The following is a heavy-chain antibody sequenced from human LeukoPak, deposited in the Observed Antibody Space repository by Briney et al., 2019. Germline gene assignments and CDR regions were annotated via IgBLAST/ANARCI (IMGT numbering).Heavy chain of an antibody. CDR3: AKQGYDILTGYPVGRDY. CDR2: ISGSGGST. Sequence: PGGSLRLSCAASGFTFSSYAMSWVRQAPGKGLEWVSAISGSGGSTYYADSVKGRFTISRDNSKNTLYLQMNSLRAEDTAVYYCAKQGYDILTGYPVGRDYWGQGTLVTVSS. CDR1: GFTFSSYA. V-gene: IGHV3-23*01. D-gene: IGHD3-9*01. J-gene: IGHJ4*02.